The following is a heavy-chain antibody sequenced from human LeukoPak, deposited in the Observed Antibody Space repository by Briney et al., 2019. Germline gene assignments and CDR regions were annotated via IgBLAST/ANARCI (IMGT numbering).Heavy chain of an antibody. Sequence: PGGSLRLSCAASGLTVSFNYMSWVRQAPGKGLEWVSVICSGGSTYYADSVKGRFTISRDNSKNTLYLQMNSLRAEDTAMYYCTKGETNPFDFWGQGTLVTVSS. J-gene: IGHJ4*02. CDR1: GLTVSFNY. CDR3: TKGETNPFDF. CDR2: ICSGGST. V-gene: IGHV3-66*01.